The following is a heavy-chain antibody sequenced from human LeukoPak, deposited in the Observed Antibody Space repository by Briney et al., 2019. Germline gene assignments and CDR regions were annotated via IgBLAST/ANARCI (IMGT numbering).Heavy chain of an antibody. D-gene: IGHD5-24*01. J-gene: IGHJ4*02. V-gene: IGHV3-23*01. CDR2: ITSADAT. CDR3: AKGLDMATISYFDY. CDR1: GFTFSSYA. Sequence: GGSLRLSCAASGFTFSSYAMTWVRQAPGKGLEWVSTITSADATYYANSVKGRFTISRDNSNNTLYLQMSSLRAEDTALYYCAKGLDMATISYFDYWGQGTLVTVSS.